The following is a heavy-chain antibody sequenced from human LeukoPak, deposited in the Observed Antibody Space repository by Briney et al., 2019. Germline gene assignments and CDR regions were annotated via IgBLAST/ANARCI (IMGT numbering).Heavy chain of an antibody. CDR3: ASSSSYDY. D-gene: IGHD6-6*01. Sequence: GGSLRLSCAASGFTFSSSAMSWVRQAPGKGLEWVSAISNNGGYTYYADSVQGRFTISRDNSKSTLCLQMNSLRAEDTAVYYCASSSSYDYWGRGTLVTVSS. CDR2: ISNNGGYT. CDR1: GFTFSSSA. J-gene: IGHJ4*02. V-gene: IGHV3-23*01.